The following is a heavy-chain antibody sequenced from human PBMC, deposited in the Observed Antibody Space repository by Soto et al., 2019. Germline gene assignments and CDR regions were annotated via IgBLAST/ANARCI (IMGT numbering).Heavy chain of an antibody. V-gene: IGHV5-51*01. Sequence: GESLKISCKGTGYFFTSYWVAWVRQMPGKGLEWMGLMYPGDSETRYSPSFQGHVTISADNSVTTAYLQWSSLKASDTAIYYCARGGYTYGVLYLDYWGPGTLVTVSS. CDR2: MYPGDSET. CDR1: GYFFTSYW. D-gene: IGHD5-18*01. CDR3: ARGGYTYGVLYLDY. J-gene: IGHJ4*02.